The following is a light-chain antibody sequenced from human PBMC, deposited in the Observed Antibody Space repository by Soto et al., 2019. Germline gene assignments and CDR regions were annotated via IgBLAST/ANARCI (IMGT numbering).Light chain of an antibody. Sequence: QSVLTQPPSVSAAPGQTVTISCSGSSSNIGNKYVSWYQQLPGTAPKLLIYDNNKRPSGIPDRISGSKSGTSATLGITGLQTGDEADYYCGTWDSSLSAWVFGGGTKVTVL. CDR1: SSNIGNKY. V-gene: IGLV1-51*01. J-gene: IGLJ3*02. CDR3: GTWDSSLSAWV. CDR2: DNN.